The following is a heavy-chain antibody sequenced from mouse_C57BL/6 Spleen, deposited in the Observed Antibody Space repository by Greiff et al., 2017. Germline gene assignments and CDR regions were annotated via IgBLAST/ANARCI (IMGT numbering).Heavy chain of an antibody. Sequence: VKLQQSGAELARPGASVKMSCKASGYTFTSYTMHWVKQRPGQGLEWIGYINPSSGYTKYNQKFKDKATLTADKSSSTAYMQLSSLTSEDSAVYYCARSSNYVYAMDYWGQGTSVTVSS. CDR3: ARSSNYVYAMDY. J-gene: IGHJ4*01. CDR1: GYTFTSYT. D-gene: IGHD2-5*01. CDR2: INPSSGYT. V-gene: IGHV1-4*01.